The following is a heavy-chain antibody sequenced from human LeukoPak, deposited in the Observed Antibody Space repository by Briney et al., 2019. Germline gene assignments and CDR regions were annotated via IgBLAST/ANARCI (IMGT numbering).Heavy chain of an antibody. J-gene: IGHJ4*02. Sequence: PSETLSLTCTVSGGSISSYYWSWIRQPAGMPLEWIGRIYGSGGTNYNPSLKSRVTISVDTSKNQFSLKLSSVTAADTAVYFCARVSEGGYYYFDYWGQGTLVTVSS. V-gene: IGHV4-4*07. D-gene: IGHD3-22*01. CDR2: IYGSGGT. CDR1: GGSISSYY. CDR3: ARVSEGGYYYFDY.